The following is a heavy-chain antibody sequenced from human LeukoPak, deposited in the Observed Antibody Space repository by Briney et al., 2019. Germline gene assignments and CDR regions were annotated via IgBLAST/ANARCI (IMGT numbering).Heavy chain of an antibody. Sequence: IPGGSLRLSCAASGFTFSDYYMSWIRQAPGKGLEWVSYISSSGSTIYYADSVKGRSTISRDNAKNSLYLQMNSLRAEDTAVYYCARSIAAAGYLHYYYYYMDVWGKGTTVTVSS. CDR3: ARSIAAAGYLHYYYYYMDV. CDR1: GFTFSDYY. D-gene: IGHD6-13*01. J-gene: IGHJ6*03. V-gene: IGHV3-11*01. CDR2: ISSSGSTI.